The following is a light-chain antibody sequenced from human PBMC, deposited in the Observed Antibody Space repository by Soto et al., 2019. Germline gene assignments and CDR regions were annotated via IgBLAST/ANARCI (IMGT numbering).Light chain of an antibody. CDR3: QHYNNWPPWT. J-gene: IGKJ1*01. CDR2: GAS. Sequence: EIVMTQSPATLAVSPGERATLSCRASQSVSNNLAWYQQKSGQPPRLLIYGASTRATGIPARFSGSGSGTEVTLTINSLQSEDFAVYYCQHYNNWPPWTFGQGTKVEIK. CDR1: QSVSNN. V-gene: IGKV3-15*01.